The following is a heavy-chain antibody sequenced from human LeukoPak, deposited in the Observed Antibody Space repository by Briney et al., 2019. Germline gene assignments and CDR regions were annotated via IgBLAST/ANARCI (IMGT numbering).Heavy chain of an antibody. V-gene: IGHV1-46*01. J-gene: IGHJ4*02. CDR1: GYTFTSYF. Sequence: ASVKVSCKASGYTFTSYFMHWVRQAPGQGLEWMGIINPSGGSTRYAQKFQGRVTMTRDMSTSTVYMELSRLTSTDTAVYYCARDFRLGGKYLNYFDNWGQGTLVTVSS. CDR3: ARDFRLGGKYLNYFDN. D-gene: IGHD1-26*01. CDR2: INPSGGST.